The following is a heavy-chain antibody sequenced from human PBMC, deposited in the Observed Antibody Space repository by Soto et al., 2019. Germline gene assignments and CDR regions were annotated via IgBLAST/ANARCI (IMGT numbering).Heavy chain of an antibody. Sequence: QVQLVESGGGVVQPGRSLRLSCAVSGFTFSSYGMHWVRQAPGKGLEWVAVIWYDGSNKYYADSVKGRFTISRDDSKNTLYLQLNSLSAEDTAVYYCARETGGPLYGMDVWGQGATVTVSS. CDR1: GFTFSSYG. V-gene: IGHV3-33*01. CDR3: ARETGGPLYGMDV. J-gene: IGHJ6*02. D-gene: IGHD7-27*01. CDR2: IWYDGSNK.